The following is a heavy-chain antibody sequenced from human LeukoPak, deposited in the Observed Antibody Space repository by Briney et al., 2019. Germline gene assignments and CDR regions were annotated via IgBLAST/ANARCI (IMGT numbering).Heavy chain of an antibody. CDR3: ARACSDDRCYLAAFDL. D-gene: IGHD2-15*01. V-gene: IGHV3-23*01. CDR1: GFTFSSYA. CDR2: ISSDRRST. J-gene: IGHJ3*01. Sequence: PGGSLRLSCAASGFTFSSYAMSWVRQAPGKGLEWVSAISSDRRSTYYADSVKGRFTISRDNSKNTLFLQMNSLRVEDTAVYYCARACSDDRCYLAAFDLWGQGTMVTVSS.